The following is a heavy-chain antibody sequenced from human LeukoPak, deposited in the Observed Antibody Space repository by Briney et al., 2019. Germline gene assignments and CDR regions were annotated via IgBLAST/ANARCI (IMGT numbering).Heavy chain of an antibody. CDR1: INLRWQW. CDR3: ARDLGYCTNGVCHTRFDY. J-gene: IGHJ4*02. CDR2: KEDGSER. V-gene: IGHV3-7*03. Sequence: GSPKPLLESPSINLRWQWIKWVPPTSRKGTEVVASHKEDGSERQYVDSVKGRFSISRDNTKGSLFLQLNSLRAEDTAVYYCARDLGYCTNGVCHTRFDYWGQGTLVAVSS. D-gene: IGHD2-8*01.